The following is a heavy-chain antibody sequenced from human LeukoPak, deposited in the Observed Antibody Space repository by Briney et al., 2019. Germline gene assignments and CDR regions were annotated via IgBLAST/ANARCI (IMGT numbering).Heavy chain of an antibody. CDR3: AKDRYAASSGCGDY. CDR1: GFTFDDYA. V-gene: IGHV3-9*01. J-gene: IGHJ4*02. D-gene: IGHD6-19*01. CDR2: ISWNSGSR. Sequence: QPGGSLRLSCAASGFTFDDYAMHWVRQAPGKGLEWVSGISWNSGSRGYADSVKGRFTISRDNAKNSLYLQMNSLRAEDTALYYCAKDRYAASSGCGDYWGQGTLVTVSS.